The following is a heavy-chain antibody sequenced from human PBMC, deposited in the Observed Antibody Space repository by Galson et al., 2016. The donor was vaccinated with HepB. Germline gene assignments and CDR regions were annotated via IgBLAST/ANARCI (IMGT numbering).Heavy chain of an antibody. CDR2: IWFDGNKK. CDR1: GFTFSNYG. D-gene: IGHD2-15*01. J-gene: IGHJ6*02. V-gene: IGHV3-33*01. CDR3: ARPLPNVGYGMDV. Sequence: SLRLSCAASGFTFSNYGMHWVRQAPGKGLEWVAVIWFDGNKKYYGDSVKGRFTISRHNSKNTLYLQMNSLRTKDTAVYYCARPLPNVGYGMDVWGQGTTVTVSS.